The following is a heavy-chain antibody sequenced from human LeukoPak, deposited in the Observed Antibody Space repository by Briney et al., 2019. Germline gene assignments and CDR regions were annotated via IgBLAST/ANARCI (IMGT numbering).Heavy chain of an antibody. D-gene: IGHD3-22*01. V-gene: IGHV4-34*01. CDR3: ASGIVGNFDY. CDR1: GGSFSGYY. J-gene: IGHJ4*02. Sequence: KPSETLSLTCAVYGGSFSGYYWSWIRQPPGKGLEWIGEINHSGSTNYNPSLKSRVTISVDTSKSQFSLKLSSVTAADTAVYYCASGIVGNFDYWGQGTLVTVSS. CDR2: INHSGST.